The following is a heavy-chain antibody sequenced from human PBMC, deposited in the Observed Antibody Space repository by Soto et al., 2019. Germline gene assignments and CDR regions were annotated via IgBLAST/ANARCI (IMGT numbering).Heavy chain of an antibody. CDR1: GLTVVDTKS. CDR3: ATWHEREHAYDV. D-gene: IGHD1-1*01. V-gene: IGHV3-53*01. Sequence: GSLSLSCASYGLTVVDTKSVACVRQAPGKGLARVSALYDVDGSFFADSVKGRFTTSSDSSKTTVYLQMNGLRPDDTAVYYCATWHEREHAYDVWGQGTTVTVSS. J-gene: IGHJ3*01. CDR2: LYDVDGS.